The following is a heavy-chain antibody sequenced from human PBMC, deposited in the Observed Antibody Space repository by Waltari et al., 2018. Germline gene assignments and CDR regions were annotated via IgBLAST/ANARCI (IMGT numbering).Heavy chain of an antibody. CDR2: INHSGST. V-gene: IGHV4-34*01. J-gene: IGHJ4*02. CDR3: ASSWLEYGYDRFFDY. Sequence: QVQLQQWGAGLLKPSETLSLTCAVYGGSFSGYYWSWIRQPPGKGLEWIGEINHSGSTNYNPSLKSRVTISVDTSKNQFSLKLSSVTAADTAVYYCASSWLEYGYDRFFDYWGQGTLVTVSS. D-gene: IGHD5-18*01. CDR1: GGSFSGYY.